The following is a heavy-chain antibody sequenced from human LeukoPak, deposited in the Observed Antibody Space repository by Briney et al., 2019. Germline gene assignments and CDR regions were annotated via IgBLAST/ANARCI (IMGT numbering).Heavy chain of an antibody. CDR3: ARDGRYYYDSSGVFPVGAFDI. V-gene: IGHV3-11*01. J-gene: IGHJ3*02. CDR1: GFTFSDYY. Sequence: GGSLRLSCAASGFTFSDYYMSWIRQAPGKGPEWVSYISSSGSTIYYADSVKGRFTISRDNAKNSLYLQMNSLRAEDTAVYYCARDGRYYYDSSGVFPVGAFDIWGQGTMVTVSS. CDR2: ISSSGSTI. D-gene: IGHD3-22*01.